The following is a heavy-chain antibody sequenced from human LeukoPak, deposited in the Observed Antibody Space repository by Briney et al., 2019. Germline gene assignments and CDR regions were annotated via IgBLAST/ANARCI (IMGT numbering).Heavy chain of an antibody. CDR2: IKQDGSEK. D-gene: IGHD3-9*01. V-gene: IGHV3-7*01. Sequence: GGSLRLSCEASGFTFSSYWMSWVRQAPGKGLEWVANIKQDGSEKKYLDSVKGRFTISRDNAKNSMYLQMNSLRAEDTAVCYCARDEIYYDILTGYRHFDYWGQGTLVTVFS. CDR1: GFTFSSYW. CDR3: ARDEIYYDILTGYRHFDY. J-gene: IGHJ4*02.